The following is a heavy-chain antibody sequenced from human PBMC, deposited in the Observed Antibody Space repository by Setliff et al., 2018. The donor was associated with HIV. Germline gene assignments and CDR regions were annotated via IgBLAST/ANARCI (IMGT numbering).Heavy chain of an antibody. D-gene: IGHD2-21*02. CDR2: ISHSGST. J-gene: IGHJ4*02. V-gene: IGHV4-34*01. Sequence: SETLSLTCAVYGGSFSGYFCIWVRQPPGEGLEWIGEISHSGSTNYNPSLESRVTISIDTSNKQFSLQLSSVTAADTAIYYCAWGMTAIPEYWGQGTQVTVTS. CDR3: AWGMTAIPEY. CDR1: GGSFSGYF.